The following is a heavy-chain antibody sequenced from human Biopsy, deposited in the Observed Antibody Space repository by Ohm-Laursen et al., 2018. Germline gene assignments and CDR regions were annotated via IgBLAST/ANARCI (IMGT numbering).Heavy chain of an antibody. CDR1: GYTFTAEY. Sequence: ASVKVSCKASGYTFTAEYLHWVRQVPGQGLEWMGWINPRMGTTQFAQDFQGRVTMTRDTSITTAYMELWRLKSDDTAVYYCAKGQDLRGGAEYFQHWGQGALVTVSS. J-gene: IGHJ1*01. CDR2: INPRMGTT. V-gene: IGHV1-2*02. D-gene: IGHD2-15*01. CDR3: AKGQDLRGGAEYFQH.